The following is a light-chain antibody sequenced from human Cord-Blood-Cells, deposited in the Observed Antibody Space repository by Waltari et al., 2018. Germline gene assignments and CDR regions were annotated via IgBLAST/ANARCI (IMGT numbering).Light chain of an antibody. CDR3: QQYNNWPLT. CDR2: GAS. V-gene: IGKV3-15*01. CDR1: QSVSSN. J-gene: IGKJ4*01. Sequence: EIVMTHSPATLSVSPGERATLSCRASQSVSSNLAWYQQKPGQAPRLLIYGASTRATGIPARFSGSGSGTEFTLTISSLQSEDFAVYDCQQYNNWPLTFGGGTKVEIK.